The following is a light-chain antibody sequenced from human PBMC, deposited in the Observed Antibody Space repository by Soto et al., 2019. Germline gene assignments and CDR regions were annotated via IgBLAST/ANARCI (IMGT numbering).Light chain of an antibody. Sequence: QSALAPPASVSGSPGQSIALSRTGTSSDVGGYNSASWYQQHPGKAPKLLIYDVSNRPSGVSNRFSGSKSGNTASLTISGLQAEDEADYYCSSYSTGGSYVFGTGTKVTVL. V-gene: IGLV2-14*03. CDR3: SSYSTGGSYV. CDR2: DVS. CDR1: SSDVGGYNS. J-gene: IGLJ1*01.